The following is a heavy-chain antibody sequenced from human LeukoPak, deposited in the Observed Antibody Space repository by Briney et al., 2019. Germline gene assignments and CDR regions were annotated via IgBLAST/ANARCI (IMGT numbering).Heavy chain of an antibody. CDR1: GFTFSSYS. D-gene: IGHD1-26*01. CDR3: ARSIPSIAGDPYYFDY. J-gene: IGHJ4*02. CDR2: ISSSSSYI. V-gene: IGHV3-21*01. Sequence: PGGSLRLSCAASGFTFSSYSMNWVRQAPGKGLEWVSSISSSSSYIYYADSVKGRFTISRDNAKNSLYLQMNSLRAEDTAVYYCARSIPSIAGDPYYFDYWGQGTLVTVSS.